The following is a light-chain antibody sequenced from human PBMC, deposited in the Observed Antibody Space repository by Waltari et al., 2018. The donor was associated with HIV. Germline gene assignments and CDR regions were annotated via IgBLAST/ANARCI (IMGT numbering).Light chain of an antibody. CDR3: YSATDDIQV. V-gene: IGLV3-27*01. Sequence: SYELTQPSSVSVSPGQTARITCSGDLLARKYIRWFQHKPGQAPLLIIYKDDVRPEGIPERCSGSSSGTTVTLTITGAQADDEADYYCYSATDDIQVFGGGTRLSVL. J-gene: IGLJ2*01. CDR1: LLARKY. CDR2: KDD.